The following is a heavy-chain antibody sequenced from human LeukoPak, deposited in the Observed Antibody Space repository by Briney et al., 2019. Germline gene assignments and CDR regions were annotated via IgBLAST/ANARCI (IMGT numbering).Heavy chain of an antibody. CDR1: GFTFSSYS. Sequence: GRPLRLSCAASGFTFSSYSMNWVRQAPGKGLEWVSYISSSSSTIYYADSVKGRFTISRDNAKNSLYLQMSSLRAEDTAVYYCARDGQWSSTSCYFDYWGQGTLVTVSS. V-gene: IGHV3-48*01. CDR3: ARDGQWSSTSCYFDY. J-gene: IGHJ4*02. D-gene: IGHD2-2*01. CDR2: ISSSSSTI.